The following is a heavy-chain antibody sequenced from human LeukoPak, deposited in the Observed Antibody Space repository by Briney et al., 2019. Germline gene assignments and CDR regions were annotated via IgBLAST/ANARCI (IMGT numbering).Heavy chain of an antibody. CDR2: IYYSEST. CDR1: GGSISSGGYY. Sequence: SETLSLTCTVSGGSISSGGYYWSWVRQHPGKGLEWIGYIYYSESTYYNPSLKSRVTIAEDTSKNQLSMNLIRVKDTGAAVYASERWLVDSYLDCWGQGTLVTVSS. CDR3: ERWLVDSYLDC. D-gene: IGHD2-15*01. J-gene: IGHJ4*02. V-gene: IGHV4-31*03.